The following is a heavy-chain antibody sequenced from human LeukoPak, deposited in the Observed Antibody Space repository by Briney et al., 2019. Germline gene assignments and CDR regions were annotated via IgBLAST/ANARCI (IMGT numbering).Heavy chain of an antibody. V-gene: IGHV3-30*18. J-gene: IGHJ4*02. Sequence: GGSLRLSCVASGFTFSSYGMHWVRQAPGKGPEWVALISYDGGEKYYVDSVKGRFTISRDNSKNTLYLQMNSLRAEDAAVYYCAKVRYSSGWPEFDYWGQGTQVTVSS. CDR3: AKVRYSSGWPEFDY. D-gene: IGHD6-19*01. CDR2: ISYDGGEK. CDR1: GFTFSSYG.